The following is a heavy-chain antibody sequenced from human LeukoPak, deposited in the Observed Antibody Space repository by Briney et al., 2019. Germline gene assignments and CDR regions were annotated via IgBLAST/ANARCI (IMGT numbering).Heavy chain of an antibody. D-gene: IGHD3-10*01. CDR1: GFTFSSYG. CDR3: AKDPYYYGSGSHDY. V-gene: IGHV3-33*06. J-gene: IGHJ4*02. Sequence: PGGSLRLSCAASGFTFSSYGMYWVRQAPGKGLEWVAVIWYDGSNKYYADSVKGRFTISRDNSKNTLYLQMNSLRAEDTAVYYCAKDPYYYGSGSHDYWGQGTLVTVSS. CDR2: IWYDGSNK.